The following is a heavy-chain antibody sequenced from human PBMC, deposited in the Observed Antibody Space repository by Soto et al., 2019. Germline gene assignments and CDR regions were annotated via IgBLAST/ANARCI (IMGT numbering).Heavy chain of an antibody. V-gene: IGHV3-30*18. D-gene: IGHD1-26*01. CDR2: ISHDGSSY. CDR1: GFTFSDEG. Sequence: QVQLVQSGGGVVQPGRSLRLSCEASGFTFSDEGMHWVRQAPGKGLEWVAVISHDGSSYYYSDSVKGRFVVSRDNSKKTLYLQINSPRPDDTAVYYCAKAGPFNAFYRFDYWGQGTMVAVSS. J-gene: IGHJ4*02. CDR3: AKAGPFNAFYRFDY.